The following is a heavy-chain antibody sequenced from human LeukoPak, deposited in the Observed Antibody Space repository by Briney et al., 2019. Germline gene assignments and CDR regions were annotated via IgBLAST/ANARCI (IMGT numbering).Heavy chain of an antibody. D-gene: IGHD3-3*01. CDR1: GYTFTSYG. V-gene: IGHV1-18*01. CDR2: ISAYNGNT. Sequence: GASVKVSCTASGYTFTSYGISWVRQAPGQGLEWMGWISAYNGNTNYAQKLQGRVTMTTDTSTSTAYMELRSLRSDDTAVYYCARRSGDYDFWSGYNYYYMDVWGKGTTVTVSS. CDR3: ARRSGDYDFWSGYNYYYMDV. J-gene: IGHJ6*03.